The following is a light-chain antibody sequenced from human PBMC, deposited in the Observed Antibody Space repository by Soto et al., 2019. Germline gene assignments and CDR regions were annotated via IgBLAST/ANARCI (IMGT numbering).Light chain of an antibody. Sequence: DIQMTQSPSSLSASVGDRVTITCRASQTIRYSLNWYQQKPGKVPKVLIYGASNLQSGVPPRFSGSGSGTDVALTISSLQPEDFATYYCHQTAGSLTWTFGQGTRVEGK. CDR3: HQTAGSLTWT. CDR1: QTIRYS. V-gene: IGKV1-39*01. J-gene: IGKJ1*01. CDR2: GAS.